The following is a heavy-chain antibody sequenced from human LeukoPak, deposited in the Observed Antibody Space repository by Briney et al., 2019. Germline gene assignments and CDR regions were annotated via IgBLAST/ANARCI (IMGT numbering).Heavy chain of an antibody. CDR3: ARDVGRTSPYYF. CDR2: INPNSGGT. J-gene: IGHJ4*01. V-gene: IGHV1-2*02. CDR1: GYTFTGYY. Sequence: GGSVNETLLASGYTFTGYYIHWVRQAPGQGLEWMGWINPNSGGTNYAQKFQGRVTMTRDTSISTAHMELSRLRSDDTAVYYCARDVGRTSPYYF.